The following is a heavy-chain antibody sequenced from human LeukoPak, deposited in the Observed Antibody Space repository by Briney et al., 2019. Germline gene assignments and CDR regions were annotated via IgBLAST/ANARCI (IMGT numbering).Heavy chain of an antibody. CDR1: GFTFVSYG. CDR2: ISYDGSNQ. J-gene: IGHJ2*01. Sequence: PGRSLRLSCAVSGFTFVSYGMHWVRQAPGKGLEWVAVISYDGSNQYYADSVKGRFTISRDNSKNTLYLQMNSLRAEDTALYYCAKMGVYYVFNWYFNLWGRGTLVTVSS. D-gene: IGHD3/OR15-3a*01. V-gene: IGHV3-30*18. CDR3: AKMGVYYVFNWYFNL.